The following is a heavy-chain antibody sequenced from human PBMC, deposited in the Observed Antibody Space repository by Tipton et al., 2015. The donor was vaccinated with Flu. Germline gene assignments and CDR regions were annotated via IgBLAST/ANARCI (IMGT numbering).Heavy chain of an antibody. CDR1: GDSIGSPYF. V-gene: IGHV4-38-2*02. D-gene: IGHD4-17*01. J-gene: IGHJ5*02. Sequence: TLSLTCTVSGDSIGSPYFWAWIRQPPGKGLEWIGNVHQTGSPYYNPSLRSRVSIAVDRPKNQFSLRLTSVTAADTAVYYCARRDYGNYVSEPKNWFDPWGQGTLVTVSS. CDR3: ARRDYGNYVSEPKNWFDP. CDR2: VHQTGSP.